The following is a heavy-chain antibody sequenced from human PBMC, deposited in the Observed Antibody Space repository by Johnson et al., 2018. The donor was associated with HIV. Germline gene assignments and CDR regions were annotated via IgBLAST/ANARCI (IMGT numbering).Heavy chain of an antibody. V-gene: IGHV3-7*03. D-gene: IGHD3-10*01. CDR3: AKDISYGSGIAVAFDI. CDR2: IKQDGSEK. Sequence: VQLVESGGGVVQPGGSLRLSCAASGFTVSSNYMSWVRQAPGKGLEWVANIKQDGSEKYFVDSVKGRFTISRDNAKNSLYLQMNSLRAEDTALYYCAKDISYGSGIAVAFDIWGQGTMVTVSS. CDR1: GFTVSSNY. J-gene: IGHJ3*02.